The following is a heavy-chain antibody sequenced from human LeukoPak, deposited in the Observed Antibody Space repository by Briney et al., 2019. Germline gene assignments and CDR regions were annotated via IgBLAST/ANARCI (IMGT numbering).Heavy chain of an antibody. Sequence: SETLSLTCTVSGGSISSSSYYWGWIRQPPWKGLEWIGSIYYSGSTYYNPSLKSRVTISVDTSKNQFSLKLSSVTAADTAVYYCASLCSRSRQQWLVKCAFDIWGQGTMVTVSS. V-gene: IGHV4-39*01. CDR1: GGSISSSSYY. J-gene: IGHJ3*02. CDR3: ASLCSRSRQQWLVKCAFDI. D-gene: IGHD6-19*01. CDR2: IYYSGST.